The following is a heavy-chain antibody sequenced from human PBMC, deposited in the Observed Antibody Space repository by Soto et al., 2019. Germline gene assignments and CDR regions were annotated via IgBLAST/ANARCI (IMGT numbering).Heavy chain of an antibody. CDR3: ARQGIAVAGTRYYYYGMDV. CDR2: IHFANSDT. D-gene: IGHD6-19*01. CDR1: GYTLTNHW. J-gene: IGHJ6*02. V-gene: IGHV5-51*01. Sequence: GESLKISCEASGYTLTNHWIGWVRQMPGKGLEWMGLIHFANSDTKYSPSFQGQVTISADKSISTAYLQWSSLKASDTAMYYCARQGIAVAGTRYYYYGMDVWGQGTTVTVSS.